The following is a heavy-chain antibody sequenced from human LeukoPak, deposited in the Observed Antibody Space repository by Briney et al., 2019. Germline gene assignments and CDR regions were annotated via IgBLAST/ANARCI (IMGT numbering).Heavy chain of an antibody. CDR3: ARDQGGFWSGYYNWFDP. Sequence: PSETLSLTYTVSGGSISSYYWSWIRQPPGKGLEWIGYIYYSGSTNYNPSLKSRVTISVDTSKNQFSLKLSSVTAADTAVYYCARDQGGFWSGYYNWFDPWGQGTLVTVSS. D-gene: IGHD3-3*01. J-gene: IGHJ5*02. V-gene: IGHV4-59*01. CDR2: IYYSGST. CDR1: GGSISSYY.